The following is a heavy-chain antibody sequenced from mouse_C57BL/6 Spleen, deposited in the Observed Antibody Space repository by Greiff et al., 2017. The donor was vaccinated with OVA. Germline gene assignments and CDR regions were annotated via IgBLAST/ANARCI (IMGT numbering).Heavy chain of an antibody. Sequence: EVQLQQSGPVLVKPGASVKMSCKASGYTFTDYYMNLVKQSHGKSLEWIGVINPYNGGTSYNQKFKGKATLTVDKSSSTAYMELNSLTSEDSAVYYCARGDSNYYFDYWGQGTTLTVSS. CDR2: INPYNGGT. CDR3: ARGDSNYYFDY. V-gene: IGHV1-19*01. J-gene: IGHJ2*01. CDR1: GYTFTDYY. D-gene: IGHD2-5*01.